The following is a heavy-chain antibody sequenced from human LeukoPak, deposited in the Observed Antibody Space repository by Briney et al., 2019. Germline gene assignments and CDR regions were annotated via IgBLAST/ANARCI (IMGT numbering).Heavy chain of an antibody. J-gene: IGHJ4*02. V-gene: IGHV3-7*04. D-gene: IGHD2-8*01. Sequence: GGSLRLSCAASGFTFSSYWMSWVRQAPGKGLEWVANIKHDASEIHYMDFVKGRFTISRDNAKNSLYLQMNSLRAEDTAVYYCARDSEAAGEWFDYWGQGTLVTVSS. CDR2: IKHDASEI. CDR1: GFTFSSYW. CDR3: ARDSEAAGEWFDY.